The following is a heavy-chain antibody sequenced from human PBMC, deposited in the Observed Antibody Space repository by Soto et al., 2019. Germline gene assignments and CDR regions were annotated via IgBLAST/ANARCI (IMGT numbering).Heavy chain of an antibody. CDR3: AYLPCSGGSCYWFSYSGMDV. J-gene: IGHJ6*02. CDR1: GFSLSTSGVG. D-gene: IGHD2-15*01. CDR2: IYWDDDK. Sequence: QITLKESGPTLVKPTQTLTLTCTFSGFSLSTSGVGVAWIRQPPGKALEWLALIYWDDDKRYRPSLETRLPIXXXTXXIQVVLTMPNVDSVDTATYYCAYLPCSGGSCYWFSYSGMDVWGQGTTVIVSS. V-gene: IGHV2-5*02.